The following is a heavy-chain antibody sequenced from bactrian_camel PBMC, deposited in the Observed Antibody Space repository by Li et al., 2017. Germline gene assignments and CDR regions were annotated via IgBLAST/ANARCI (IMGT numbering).Heavy chain of an antibody. CDR1: GFPHRAHC. CDR2: IHTSSRQT. CDR3: AAGPWYTDEYKY. D-gene: IGHD6*01. V-gene: IGHV3S1*01. J-gene: IGHJ4*01. Sequence: QVQLVESGGDLVQSGGSLRLSCQASGFPHRAHCLGWFRQAPGKEREGVAVIHTSSRQTYYADSVKGRCTIARDNTKNTVYLQMISLESEDTALYYCAAGPWYTDEYKYWGQGTQVTVS.